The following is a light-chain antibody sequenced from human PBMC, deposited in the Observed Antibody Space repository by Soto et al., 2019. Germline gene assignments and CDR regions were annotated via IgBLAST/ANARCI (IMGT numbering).Light chain of an antibody. Sequence: EIVLAQSPGTLSLSPGERATLSCRASQSVSSSYLAWYQQKPGQAPRLLIYDASNRATGIPDRFSGSGSGTDFTLTISRLEPEDFAVYYCQQRSRWPWTFGQGTKVDIK. V-gene: IGKV3D-20*02. CDR2: DAS. J-gene: IGKJ1*01. CDR3: QQRSRWPWT. CDR1: QSVSSSY.